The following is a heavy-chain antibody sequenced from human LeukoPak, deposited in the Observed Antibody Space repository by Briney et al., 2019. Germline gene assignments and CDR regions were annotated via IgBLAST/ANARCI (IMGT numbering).Heavy chain of an antibody. CDR1: RGSIMTTHW. V-gene: IGHV4-4*02. CDR3: AAWGVDYGGNFDYSDY. CDR2: IYHTGTT. J-gene: IGHJ4*02. D-gene: IGHD4-23*01. Sequence: KSSGTLSLTCTLSRGSIMTTHWWSWVRQPPGKRLEWIGEIYHTGTTDYSPSLKSRLTISVDQSRNQFSLRLSSVTAADTATYYCAAWGVDYGGNFDYSDYWGQGIPVTVSS.